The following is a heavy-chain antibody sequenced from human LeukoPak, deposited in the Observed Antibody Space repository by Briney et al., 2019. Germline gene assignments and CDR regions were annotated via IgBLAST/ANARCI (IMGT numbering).Heavy chain of an antibody. CDR2: IWYDGSSK. V-gene: IGHV3-33*01. CDR1: GFPFSVYG. Sequence: GGSLRLSCAASGFPFSVYGMHWVRQAPGKGLEWVALIWYDGSSKHYADSVRGRFTISRDNSKNTLYLQMNSLRAEDTAVYYCARDFELSHWGQGTLVTVSS. J-gene: IGHJ4*02. D-gene: IGHD3-16*02. CDR3: ARDFELSH.